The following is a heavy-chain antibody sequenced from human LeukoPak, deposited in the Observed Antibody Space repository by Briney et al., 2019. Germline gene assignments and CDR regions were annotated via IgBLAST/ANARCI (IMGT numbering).Heavy chain of an antibody. CDR3: ARGPEYGGTIDY. D-gene: IGHD4-23*01. V-gene: IGHV1-2*02. CDR2: INPNSDAT. Sequence: ASVKVSCKASGYTFIGHYIHWVRQAPGQGLEWMGWINPNSDATKYSQKFQGRVTMTRDTSISTTYMDLTRLTSDDTAVYYCARGPEYGGTIDYWGQGTLVTVSS. J-gene: IGHJ4*02. CDR1: GYTFIGHY.